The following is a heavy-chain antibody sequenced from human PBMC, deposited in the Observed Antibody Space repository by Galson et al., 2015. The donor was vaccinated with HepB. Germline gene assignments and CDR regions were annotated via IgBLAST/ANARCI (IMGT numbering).Heavy chain of an antibody. V-gene: IGHV4-30-4*01. Sequence: LSLTCTVSGGSISSGDDYWSWIRQPPGKGLEWIGYIYYSGSTYYNPSLKSRVTISVDTSNNQFSLKLSSVTAADTAVYYCARVPLLYYYGMDVWGQGTTVTVSS. CDR2: IYYSGST. J-gene: IGHJ6*02. CDR3: ARVPLLYYYGMDV. CDR1: GGSISSGDDY.